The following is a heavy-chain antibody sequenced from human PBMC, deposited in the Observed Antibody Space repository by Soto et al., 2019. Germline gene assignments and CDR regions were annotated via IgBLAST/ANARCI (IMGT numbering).Heavy chain of an antibody. CDR2: IYWNEDK. J-gene: IGHJ5*02. D-gene: IGHD2-21*01. Sequence: QITLKESGPTLVKPTQTLTLTCTFSGFSLSTSGVGVGWIRQPPGKALEWLALIYWNEDKRYSPSLKNRLTITKDITKNQVVLTMTNMDPVDTGTYYCAHNKKDCGVRIIDGTNWFDPWGQGTLVTVSS. V-gene: IGHV2-5*01. CDR3: AHNKKDCGVRIIDGTNWFDP. CDR1: GFSLSTSGVG.